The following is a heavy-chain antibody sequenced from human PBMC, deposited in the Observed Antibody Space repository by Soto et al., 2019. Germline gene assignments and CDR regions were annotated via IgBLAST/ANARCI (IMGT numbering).Heavy chain of an antibody. CDR2: IYYSGST. J-gene: IGHJ5*02. CDR3: ARGVPYSYGYVSWFDP. CDR1: GGSVSSGSYY. Sequence: QVQLQESGPGLVKPSETLSLTCTVSGGSVSSGSYYWSWIRQHPGKGLEWIGYIYYSGSTNYNPSLKSRVTISVDTSKNQFSLKLSSVTAADTAVYYCARGVPYSYGYVSWFDPWGQGTLVTVSS. V-gene: IGHV4-61*01. D-gene: IGHD5-18*01.